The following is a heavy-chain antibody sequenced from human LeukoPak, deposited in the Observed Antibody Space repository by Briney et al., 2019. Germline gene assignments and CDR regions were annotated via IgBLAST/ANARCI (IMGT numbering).Heavy chain of an antibody. CDR1: GGSISSSSYY. CDR3: ARHGYCSGGSCYSWGYYYYMDV. D-gene: IGHD2-15*01. V-gene: IGHV4-39*01. Sequence: SETLSLTCTVSGGSISSSSYYWGWIRQPPGKGLEWIGSMYSSGSTYYNPSLMSRVTIFVDTSKNQFSLKLSSVTAADTAVYYCARHGYCSGGSCYSWGYYYYMDVWGKGTTVTISS. J-gene: IGHJ6*03. CDR2: MYSSGST.